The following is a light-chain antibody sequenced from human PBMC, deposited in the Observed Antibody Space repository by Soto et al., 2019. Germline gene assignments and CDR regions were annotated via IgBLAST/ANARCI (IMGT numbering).Light chain of an antibody. J-gene: IGLJ1*01. V-gene: IGLV2-14*01. Sequence: QSALTQPASVSGSLGQSITISCTGTSSDVGGYNYVSGYQQHPGKAPKIMIYEVGHRPSGVSNRFSGSKSGYTASLTISGLQAEDEADYYCSSYTSSSTLVFGTGTKVTVL. CDR2: EVG. CDR3: SSYTSSSTLV. CDR1: SSDVGGYNY.